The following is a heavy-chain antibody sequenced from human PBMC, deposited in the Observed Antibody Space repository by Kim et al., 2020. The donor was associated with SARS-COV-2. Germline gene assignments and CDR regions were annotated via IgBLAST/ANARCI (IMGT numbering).Heavy chain of an antibody. V-gene: IGHV3-23*01. CDR3: AKDRWEYGSGPTLFDY. J-gene: IGHJ4*02. CDR2: ISGSGGST. D-gene: IGHD3-10*01. Sequence: GGSLRLSCAASGFTFSSYAMNWVRQAPGKGLEWVSAISGSGGSTYYADSVKGRFTISRDNFKNTLYLQMNSLRAEDTAVYYCAKDRWEYGSGPTLFDYWGQGTLVTVSS. CDR1: GFTFSSYA.